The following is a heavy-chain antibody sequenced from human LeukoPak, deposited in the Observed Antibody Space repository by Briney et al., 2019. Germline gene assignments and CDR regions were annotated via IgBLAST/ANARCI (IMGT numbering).Heavy chain of an antibody. V-gene: IGHV4-31*03. D-gene: IGHD2-2*01. J-gene: IGHJ5*02. Sequence: SSETLSLTCTVSGGSISSGGYYWSWIRQHPGKGLEWIGYIYYSGSTYYNPSLKSRVTISVDTSKNQFSLKLSSATAADTAVYYCARARGYCSSTSCYSFLAGFSEQYNWFDPWGQGTLVTVSS. CDR3: ARARGYCSSTSCYSFLAGFSEQYNWFDP. CDR1: GGSISSGGYY. CDR2: IYYSGST.